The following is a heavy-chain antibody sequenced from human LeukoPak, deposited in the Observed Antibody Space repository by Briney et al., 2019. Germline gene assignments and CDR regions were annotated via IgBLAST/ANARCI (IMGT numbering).Heavy chain of an antibody. CDR2: IRYDGTNK. CDR3: AKEPTPMIRTNVFDY. Sequence: GGSLRLSCAASGFTFSSYSMNWVRQAPGKGLEWVAFIRYDGTNKYYADSVKGRFTISRDNSKNTLYLQMNSLRAEDTAVYYCAKEPTPMIRTNVFDYWGQGTLVTVSS. V-gene: IGHV3-30*02. CDR1: GFTFSSYS. J-gene: IGHJ4*02. D-gene: IGHD3-10*01.